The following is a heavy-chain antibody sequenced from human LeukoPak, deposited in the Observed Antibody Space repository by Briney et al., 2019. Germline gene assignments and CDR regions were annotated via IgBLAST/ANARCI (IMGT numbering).Heavy chain of an antibody. CDR2: IAYSGDT. CDR1: GGSINNYY. D-gene: IGHD2-2*01. Sequence: SETLSLTCTVSGGSINNYYWSWVRQPPGKGLEWVGYIAYSGDTNYNPSLTSRDTISLDTFKNQFSRNLSSMTAADTAVNYCSREVQYQRHAFNIWGQGTMDTVSS. V-gene: IGHV4-59*01. CDR3: SREVQYQRHAFNI. J-gene: IGHJ3*02.